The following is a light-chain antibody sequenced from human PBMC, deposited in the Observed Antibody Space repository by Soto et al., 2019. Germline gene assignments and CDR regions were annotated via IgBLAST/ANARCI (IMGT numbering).Light chain of an antibody. J-gene: IGKJ4*01. V-gene: IGKV3-15*01. CDR1: LSVSSN. CDR2: GAS. CDR3: QQYNKWPLT. Sequence: EIVMTQSPNTLSVSPGERAALSCRASLSVSSNLAWYQQKPGQTPRLLIYGASTRATGIPVRFSGSGSGTEFSLTISSLQSEDFAVYYCQQYNKWPLTFGGGTKVEIK.